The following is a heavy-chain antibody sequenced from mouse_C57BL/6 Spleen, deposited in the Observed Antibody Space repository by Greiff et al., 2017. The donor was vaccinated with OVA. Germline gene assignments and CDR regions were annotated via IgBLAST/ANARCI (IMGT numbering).Heavy chain of an antibody. V-gene: IGHV3-6*01. D-gene: IGHD4-1*01. CDR1: GYSITSGYY. CDR3: ARDQGYHWDW. CDR2: ISYDGSN. J-gene: IGHJ2*01. Sequence: EVQVVESGPGLVKPSQSLSLTCSVTGYSITSGYYWNWIRQFPGNKLEWMGYISYDGSNNYNPSLKNRISITRDTSKNQFFLKLNSVTTEDTATYYCARDQGYHWDWWGQGTTLTVSS.